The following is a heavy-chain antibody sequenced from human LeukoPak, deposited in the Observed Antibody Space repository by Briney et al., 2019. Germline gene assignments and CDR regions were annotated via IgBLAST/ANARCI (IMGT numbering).Heavy chain of an antibody. CDR3: ARDRGAYYDSSGYLPDY. CDR2: INPSGGST. D-gene: IGHD3-22*01. J-gene: IGHJ4*02. V-gene: IGHV1-46*01. CDR1: GYTFTSYY. Sequence: ASVKVSCKASGYTFTSYYMHWVRQAPGQGLEWMGIINPSGGSTSYAQRFQGRVTMTRDTSTSTVYMELSSLGSEDTAVYYCARDRGAYYDSSGYLPDYWGQGTLVTVSS.